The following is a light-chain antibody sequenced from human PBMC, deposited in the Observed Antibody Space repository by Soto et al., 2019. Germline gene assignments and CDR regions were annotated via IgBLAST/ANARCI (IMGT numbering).Light chain of an antibody. CDR3: SSYTRSGYV. J-gene: IGLJ1*01. CDR2: DVT. CDR1: CSDVGASNY. V-gene: IGLV2-14*03. Sequence: QSALTQPASVSGSPGQSITISCNGACSDVGASNYVSWYQHHPGKAPQLMIYDVTKRPSGVSNRFSGSKSGNTASLTISGLQAEDEGDYYCSSYTRSGYVFGTGTKLTVL.